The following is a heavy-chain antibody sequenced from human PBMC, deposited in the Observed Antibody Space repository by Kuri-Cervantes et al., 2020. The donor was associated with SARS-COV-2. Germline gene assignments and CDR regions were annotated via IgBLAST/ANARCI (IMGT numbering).Heavy chain of an antibody. Sequence: SETLSLTCTVSGGSVNNYYWSWIRQPPGKGLEWLGYIFYSGTTLYNPSLNSRVIISIDTSKNHFSLKLISVTAADTAVYYCARPDLIGVMRNCFAPWGQGTLVTVSS. V-gene: IGHV4-59*08. CDR1: GGSVNNYY. CDR3: ARPDLIGVMRNCFAP. D-gene: IGHD2-21*01. J-gene: IGHJ5*02. CDR2: IFYSGTT.